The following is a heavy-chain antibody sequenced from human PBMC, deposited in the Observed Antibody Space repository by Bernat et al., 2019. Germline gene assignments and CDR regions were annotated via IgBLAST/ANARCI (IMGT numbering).Heavy chain of an antibody. CDR2: IRFDGSNQ. CDR3: ARELNGGLEY. D-gene: IGHD1-1*01. V-gene: IGHV3-30*02. J-gene: IGHJ4*02. CDR1: GFTFSTYG. Sequence: QVQLVESGGGVVPPGGSLRLSCAASGFTFSTYGMHWVRQAPGKGLEWVAFIRFDGSNQYYADSVKGRFTVSRDNSKNTLFLQMNRVRPGDTAMYYCARELNGGLEYWGQGTLVSVSS.